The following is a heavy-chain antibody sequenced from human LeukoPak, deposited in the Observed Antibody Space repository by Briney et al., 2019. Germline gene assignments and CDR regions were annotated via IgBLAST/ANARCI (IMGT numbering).Heavy chain of an antibody. Sequence: ASVKVSCKASGYTFTSYGISWVRQAPGQGLEWMGWISAYNGNTNYAQKLQGRVTMTTDTSTSTAYMELRSLRSDDTAVYYCARDSPGASYGFTFSDYWGQGTLVTVSS. V-gene: IGHV1-18*01. CDR3: ARDSPGASYGFTFSDY. J-gene: IGHJ4*02. CDR1: GYTFTSYG. CDR2: ISAYNGNT. D-gene: IGHD5-18*01.